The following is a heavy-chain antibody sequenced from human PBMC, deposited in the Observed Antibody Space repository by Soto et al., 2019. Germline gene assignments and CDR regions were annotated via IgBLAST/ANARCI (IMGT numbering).Heavy chain of an antibody. CDR3: ARHGSQWDPYGLDV. J-gene: IGHJ6*02. Sequence: SDSQSLTYSVSVRSIRSSSYYGGWLRQPPGKGLEWIGSIYYSGSTYYNPSLKSRVTISVDTSKNQFSLKLSSVTAADTAVYYCARHGSQWDPYGLDVWGQGTTVT. CDR1: VRSIRSSSYY. D-gene: IGHD1-26*01. CDR2: IYYSGST. V-gene: IGHV4-39*01.